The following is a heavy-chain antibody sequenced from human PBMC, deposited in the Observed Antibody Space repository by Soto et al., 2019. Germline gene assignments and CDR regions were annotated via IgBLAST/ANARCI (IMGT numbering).Heavy chain of an antibody. Sequence: QITLKESGPTLVKHTQTLTLTCTFSGFSLSTSGVGVGWIRQPPGKALEWLALIYWDDDKRYSPSLKSRLTITQDTSKNQVVLTMTNMDPVDTATYYCAHRRGGEFPNWFDPWGQGTLVTVSS. J-gene: IGHJ5*02. D-gene: IGHD3-10*01. CDR2: IYWDDDK. V-gene: IGHV2-5*02. CDR1: GFSLSTSGVG. CDR3: AHRRGGEFPNWFDP.